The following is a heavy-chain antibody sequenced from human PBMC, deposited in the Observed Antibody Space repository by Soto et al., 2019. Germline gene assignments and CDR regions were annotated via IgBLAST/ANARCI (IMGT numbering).Heavy chain of an antibody. CDR3: ATSSGALAASFPYYFDY. CDR1: EFRFNDYY. V-gene: IGHV3-11*01. CDR2: ISSGSSTI. Sequence: GGSLSLSCRAAEFRFNDYYMTWIRQAPGKGLEWVSYISSGSSTIYYARSVKGRFTISRDNAKNSLYLQMNSLRAEDTAVYYCATSSGALAASFPYYFDYWGQGTLVTVSS. D-gene: IGHD6-25*01. J-gene: IGHJ4*02.